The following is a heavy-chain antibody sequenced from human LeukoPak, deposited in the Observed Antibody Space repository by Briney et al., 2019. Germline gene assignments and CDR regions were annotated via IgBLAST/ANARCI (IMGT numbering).Heavy chain of an antibody. CDR1: GGSISSSNW. V-gene: IGHV4-4*02. CDR2: IYHSGST. CDR3: ARVKNGSSWFKRAYYFDY. J-gene: IGHJ4*02. D-gene: IGHD6-13*01. Sequence: PSGTLSLTCAVSGGSISSSNWWSWVRQPPGKGLEWIGEIYHSGSTNYNPSLKSRVTISVDKSKNQFSLKLSSVTAADTAVYYCARVKNGSSWFKRAYYFDYWGQGTLVTVSS.